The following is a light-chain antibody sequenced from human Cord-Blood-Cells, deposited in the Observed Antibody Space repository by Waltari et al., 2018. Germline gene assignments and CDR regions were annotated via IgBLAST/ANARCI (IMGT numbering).Light chain of an antibody. J-gene: IGLJ3*02. CDR1: SGSIASNY. CDR2: EDN. V-gene: IGLV6-57*03. CDR3: QSYDSSNRV. Sequence: NFMLTQPHSVSESPGKTVTISCTRISGSIASNYVQWYQQRPGSAPTTVIYEDNQRPSGVPDRFSGSIDSSSNSASLTISGLKTEDEADYYCQSYDSSNRVFGGGTTLTVL.